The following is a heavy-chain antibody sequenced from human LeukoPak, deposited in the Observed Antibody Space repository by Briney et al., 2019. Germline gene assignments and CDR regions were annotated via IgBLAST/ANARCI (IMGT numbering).Heavy chain of an antibody. V-gene: IGHV3-23*01. Sequence: GGSLRLSCAASGFTFTSYAMSGVRQAPGRGGEWVSAISGSGGRTYYADSVKRRFTISRDNSKNTQYLQMNSLRAEDTAVYYCAKPRQSYSSSWYDHWGQGTLVTVSS. J-gene: IGHJ5*02. D-gene: IGHD6-13*01. CDR1: GFTFTSYA. CDR2: ISGSGGRT. CDR3: AKPRQSYSSSWYDH.